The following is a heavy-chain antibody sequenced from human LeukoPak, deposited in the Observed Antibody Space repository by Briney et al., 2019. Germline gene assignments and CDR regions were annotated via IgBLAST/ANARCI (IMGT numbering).Heavy chain of an antibody. CDR2: ISAYNGNT. J-gene: IGHJ4*02. CDR3: ARDVSYNWNLGAIDY. Sequence: ASVKVSCKASGYTFTSYGISWVRQAPGQGLEWMGWISAYNGNTNYAQKLQGRVTMTTDTSTSTAYMELRSLRSDDTAVYYCARDVSYNWNLGAIDYWGQGTLVTVSS. D-gene: IGHD1-20*01. CDR1: GYTFTSYG. V-gene: IGHV1-18*01.